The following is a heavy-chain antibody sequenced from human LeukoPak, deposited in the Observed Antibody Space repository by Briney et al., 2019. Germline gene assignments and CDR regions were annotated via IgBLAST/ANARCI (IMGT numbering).Heavy chain of an antibody. CDR3: AKDMGRLRLGALPPSFDY. V-gene: IGHV3-74*01. CDR1: GFTFSSYW. CDR2: INTDGSNT. D-gene: IGHD3-16*01. J-gene: IGHJ4*02. Sequence: GGSLRLSCAASGFTFSSYWMHWVRQAPGKGLVWVSRINTDGSNTNYADSVKGRFTISRDNAKNSLYLQMNSLRAEDTALYYCAKDMGRLRLGALPPSFDYWGQGSLVTVSS.